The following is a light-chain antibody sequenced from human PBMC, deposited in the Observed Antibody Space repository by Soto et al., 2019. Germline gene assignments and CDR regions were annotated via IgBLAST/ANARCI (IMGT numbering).Light chain of an antibody. J-gene: IGKJ1*01. CDR1: QSLVNSDGNTY. CDR2: KIS. CDR3: MQATQLPWT. V-gene: IGKV2-24*01. Sequence: IVMTQTPLSSPVSLGQSASISCKSSQSLVNSDGNTYLSWLQQRPGQPPRLLINKISNRFSGVPDRFSGSGAGTAFSLEISRVESEDGGVYYCMQATQLPWTFGQGTKFDIK.